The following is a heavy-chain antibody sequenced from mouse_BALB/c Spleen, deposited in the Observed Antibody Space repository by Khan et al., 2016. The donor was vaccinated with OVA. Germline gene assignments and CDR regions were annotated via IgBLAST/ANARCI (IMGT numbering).Heavy chain of an antibody. V-gene: IGHV9-1*02. CDR1: GYTFTNYG. CDR3: ARDGRSLDY. Sequence: QIQLVQSGPELKKPGETVKISCKASGYTFTNYGMNWVKQAPGKGLKWMGWINTYTGGPSYADDFKGRFAFSLETSASTAYLQINNLKNEDMATYFCARDGRSLDYWGQGTTLTVSS. D-gene: IGHD1-1*01. J-gene: IGHJ2*01. CDR2: INTYTGGP.